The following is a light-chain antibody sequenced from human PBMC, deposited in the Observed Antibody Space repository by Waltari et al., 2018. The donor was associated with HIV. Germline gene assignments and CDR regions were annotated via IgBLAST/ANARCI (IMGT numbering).Light chain of an antibody. CDR1: TSNIGKNY. Sequence: QSVMPQPPSVSAAPGQRVTISCSGSTSNIGKNYVSWYQRLPRTAPKIVIYEDDERPSGISDRFSASKSGTSATLVITGLRAGDEAEYYCGTWDSSLNAAVFGSGTQVNVL. CDR2: EDD. J-gene: IGLJ1*01. CDR3: GTWDSSLNAAV. V-gene: IGLV1-51*02.